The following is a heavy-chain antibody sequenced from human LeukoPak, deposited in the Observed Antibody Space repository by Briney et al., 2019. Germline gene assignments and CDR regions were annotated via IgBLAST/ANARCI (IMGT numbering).Heavy chain of an antibody. D-gene: IGHD4-17*01. CDR1: GYSFTSYW. V-gene: IGHV5-51*01. J-gene: IGHJ4*02. CDR2: IYPGDSDT. Sequence: GESLKISCKGSGYSFTSYWIGWVRQMPGKGLEWMGIIYPGDSDTRYSPSFQGQVTISADKSISTAYLQWSSLKASDTAMYYCARHPSSYGYDYGDELDYWGQGTLVTVSS. CDR3: ARHPSSYGYDYGDELDY.